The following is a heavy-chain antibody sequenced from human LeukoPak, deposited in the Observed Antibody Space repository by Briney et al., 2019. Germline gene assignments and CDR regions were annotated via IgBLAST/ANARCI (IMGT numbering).Heavy chain of an antibody. CDR1: GGTFSSYA. J-gene: IGHJ4*02. V-gene: IGHV1-69*05. CDR3: AREDVEMATINY. CDR2: IIPIFGTA. Sequence: SVKVSCKXSGGTFSSYAISWVRQAPGQGLEWMGGIIPIFGTANYAQKFQGRVTVTTDESTSTAYMELSSLRSEDTAVYYCAREDVEMATINYWGQGTLVTVSS. D-gene: IGHD5-24*01.